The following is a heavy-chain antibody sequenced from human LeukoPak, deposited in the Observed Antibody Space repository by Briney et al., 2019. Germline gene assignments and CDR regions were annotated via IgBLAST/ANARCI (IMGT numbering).Heavy chain of an antibody. J-gene: IGHJ3*02. CDR2: INPSGGST. D-gene: IGHD3-22*01. Sequence: ASVKVSCKASGYTFTSYYMHWVRQAPGQGLEWMGIINPSGGSTSYAQKFQGRVTMTRDMSTSTVYMELSSLRSEDTAVYYCARDGANYYDSSGYLVNDAFDIWGQGTMVTVSS. CDR3: ARDGANYYDSSGYLVNDAFDI. V-gene: IGHV1-46*01. CDR1: GYTFTSYY.